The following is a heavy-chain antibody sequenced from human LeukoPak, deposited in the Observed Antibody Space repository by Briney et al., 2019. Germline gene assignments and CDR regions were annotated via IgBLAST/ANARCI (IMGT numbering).Heavy chain of an antibody. CDR2: MNPNSGST. J-gene: IGHJ5*02. CDR3: ATSYSSSWNPRFDP. V-gene: IGHV1-8*01. D-gene: IGHD6-13*01. CDR1: GYTFTSYD. Sequence: GASVKVSCKTSGYTFTSYDINWVRQATGKGIEWMGWMNPNSGSTDYAQKFQGRVTMTRNTSITTAYMELSSLRSEDTAVYYCATSYSSSWNPRFDPWGQGTLVTVSS.